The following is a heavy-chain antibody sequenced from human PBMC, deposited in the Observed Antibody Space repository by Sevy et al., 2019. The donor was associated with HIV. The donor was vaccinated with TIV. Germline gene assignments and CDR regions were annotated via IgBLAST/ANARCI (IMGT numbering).Heavy chain of an antibody. CDR2: IKVDGSEK. CDR3: ARDCSSTICLWGLDV. V-gene: IGHV3-7*03. J-gene: IGHJ6*02. CDR1: GFTFRSYW. Sequence: GGSLRLSCAVSGFTFRSYWMSWVRQAPGKGLEWVAHIKVDGSEKYHVDPVKGRFTISRYNAKNSIFMQMNSLRVQDTAVYSCARDCSSTICLWGLDVWGQGTAVTVSS. D-gene: IGHD2-2*01.